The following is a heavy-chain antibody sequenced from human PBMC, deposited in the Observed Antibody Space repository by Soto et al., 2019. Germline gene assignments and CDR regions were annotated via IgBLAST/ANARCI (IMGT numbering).Heavy chain of an antibody. CDR2: IGYSGAT. CDR1: GGSITSGGSF. CDR3: ARGGASSKWFAP. D-gene: IGHD2-15*01. J-gene: IGHJ5*02. V-gene: IGHV4-31*02. Sequence: SETLSLTXTVSGGSITSGGSFWSWIRQHPGKGPEWIAFIGYSGATSYNPSLASRVTISADTYKSQFSLNLRSVTAADTAVYYCARGGASSKWFAPWGQGTLVTVSS.